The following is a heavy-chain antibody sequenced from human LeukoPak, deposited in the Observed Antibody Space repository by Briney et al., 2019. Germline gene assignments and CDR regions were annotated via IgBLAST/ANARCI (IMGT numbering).Heavy chain of an antibody. CDR1: GGTFSSYA. CDR2: IIPIFGTA. J-gene: IGHJ4*02. V-gene: IGHV1-69*13. D-gene: IGHD4-23*01. CDR3: ARGSGARDYGGNYGRLVY. Sequence: SVKVSCKASGGTFSSYAISWVRQAPGQGLEWMGGIIPIFGTAKYAQKFQGRVTITADESTSTAYMELSSLRSEDTAVYYCARGSGARDYGGNYGRLVYWGQGTLVTVSS.